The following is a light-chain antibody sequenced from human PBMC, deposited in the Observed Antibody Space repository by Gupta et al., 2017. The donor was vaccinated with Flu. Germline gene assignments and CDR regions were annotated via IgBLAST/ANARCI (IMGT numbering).Light chain of an antibody. CDR3: AAWDDSLNGWV. CDR1: SSNIASNT. Sequence: QSVLTQPPSASGTPGQRVTISCSGSSSNIASNTVNWYQQLPGTDPKLLIYSNNQRASGVPDRCSGSKSGTSASRAISGVQSEDEADYYCAAWDDSLNGWVFGGGTKLTVL. CDR2: SNN. V-gene: IGLV1-44*01. J-gene: IGLJ2*01.